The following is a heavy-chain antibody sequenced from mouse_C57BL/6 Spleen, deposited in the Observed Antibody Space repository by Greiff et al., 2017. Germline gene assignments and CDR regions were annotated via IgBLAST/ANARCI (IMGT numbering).Heavy chain of an antibody. J-gene: IGHJ2*01. D-gene: IGHD2-2*01. CDR3: ARWSYGYDRY. V-gene: IGHV1-80*01. CDR1: GYAFSSYW. Sequence: QVQLKESGAELVKPGASVKISCKASGYAFSSYWMNWVKQRPGKGLELIGQIYPGDGDTNYNGKFKGKATLPADKSSSTAYMQLSSLTSEDSAVYFCARWSYGYDRYWGPGTTLPVSS. CDR2: IYPGDGDT.